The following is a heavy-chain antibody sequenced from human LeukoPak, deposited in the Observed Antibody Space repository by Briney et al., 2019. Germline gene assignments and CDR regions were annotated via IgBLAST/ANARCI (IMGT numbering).Heavy chain of an antibody. D-gene: IGHD2-15*01. CDR1: AYTFTGYY. CDR2: INPNSGRT. Sequence: ASVTVTRKAYAYTFTGYYVDWVRQAPGQGLEWMGWINPNSGRTNYAQKFQGRVTMTRDTSISTAYMELSRLRSDDTAVYYCARGYCSGGRSYWFDPWGQGTLVTVSS. J-gene: IGHJ5*02. CDR3: ARGYCSGGRSYWFDP. V-gene: IGHV1-2*02.